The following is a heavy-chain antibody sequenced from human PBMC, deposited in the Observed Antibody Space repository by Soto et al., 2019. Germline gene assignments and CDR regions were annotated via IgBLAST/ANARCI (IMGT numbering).Heavy chain of an antibody. D-gene: IGHD2-21*02. Sequence: QVQLQESGPGLVRPSGTLSLTCAVSGDSISGTYWWTWVRQSPGKGLEWIGEIFHTGIINYNPSLKSRVTMSVDKSKNQFSLKLTSVTAADTAVYYCARVQGHDSGFQHWGHGTLITVAS. V-gene: IGHV4-4*02. CDR1: GDSISGTYW. CDR2: IFHTGII. CDR3: ARVQGHDSGFQH. J-gene: IGHJ1*01.